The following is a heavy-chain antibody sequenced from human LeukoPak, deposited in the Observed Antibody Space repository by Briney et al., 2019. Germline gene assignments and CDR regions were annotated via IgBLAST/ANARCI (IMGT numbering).Heavy chain of an antibody. V-gene: IGHV4-34*01. CDR2: INHSGST. CDR1: GGSFSGYY. CDR3: ARVSRGYYYYYGMDV. Sequence: SETLSLTCAVYGGSFSGYYWNWIRQPPGKGLEWIGEINHSGSTNYNPSLKSRVTISVDTSKNQFSLKLSSVTAADTAVYYCARVSRGYYYYYGMDVWGQGTTVTVSS. J-gene: IGHJ6*02.